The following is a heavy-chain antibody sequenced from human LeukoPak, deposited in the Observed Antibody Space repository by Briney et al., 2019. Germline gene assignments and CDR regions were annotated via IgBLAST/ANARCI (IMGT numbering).Heavy chain of an antibody. Sequence: ASVKVSCKASGGTFSSYAISWVRQAPGQRLEWMGGIIPIFGTANYAQKFQGRVTITTDESTSTDYTELSSLRSEDTAVYYCARALTSGYYFDYWGQGTLVTVSS. J-gene: IGHJ4*02. CDR3: ARALTSGYYFDY. CDR2: IIPIFGTA. D-gene: IGHD1-14*01. V-gene: IGHV1-69*05. CDR1: GGTFSSYA.